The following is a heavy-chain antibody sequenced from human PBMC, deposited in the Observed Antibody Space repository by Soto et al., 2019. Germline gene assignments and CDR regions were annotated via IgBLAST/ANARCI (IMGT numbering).Heavy chain of an antibody. V-gene: IGHV3-15*07. Sequence: EVQLVESGGGLVQPGGSLRLSCAASGFTFSHVWMNWVRQAPGKGLEWVGRIKSKSAGGTSDYAAPVKVRFTISRDDAKNTLYLQMNSLKTEDTAMYYCTTDYYDSGGFYVLGYWGQGTLVTVSS. J-gene: IGHJ4*02. D-gene: IGHD3-22*01. CDR3: TTDYYDSGGFYVLGY. CDR1: GFTFSHVW. CDR2: IKSKSAGGTS.